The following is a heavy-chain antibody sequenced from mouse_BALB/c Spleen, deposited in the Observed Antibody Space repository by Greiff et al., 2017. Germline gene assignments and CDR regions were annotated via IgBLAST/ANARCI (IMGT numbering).Heavy chain of an antibody. J-gene: IGHJ3*01. V-gene: IGHV1-69*02. Sequence: VQLQQPGAELVRPGASVKLSCKASGYTFTSYWINWVKQRPGQGLEWIGNIYPSDSYTNYNQKFKDKATLTVDKSSSTAYMQLSSPTSEDAAVYYCTYGSFAYWGQGTLVTVSA. CDR1: GYTFTSYW. D-gene: IGHD2-2*01. CDR2: IYPSDSYT. CDR3: TYGSFAY.